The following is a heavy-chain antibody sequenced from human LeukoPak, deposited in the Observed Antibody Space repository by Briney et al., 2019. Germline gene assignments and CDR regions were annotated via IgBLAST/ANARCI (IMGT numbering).Heavy chain of an antibody. J-gene: IGHJ4*02. V-gene: IGHV4-59*08. CDR3: ARLFSSSSKDGYFDY. CDR1: GGSISSYY. D-gene: IGHD6-13*01. CDR2: IYYSGST. Sequence: SETLSLACTASGGSISSYYWSWIRQPPGKGLEWIGYIYYSGSTNYNPSLKSRVTISVDTSKNQFSLKLSSVTAADTAVYYCARLFSSSSKDGYFDYWGQGALVTVSS.